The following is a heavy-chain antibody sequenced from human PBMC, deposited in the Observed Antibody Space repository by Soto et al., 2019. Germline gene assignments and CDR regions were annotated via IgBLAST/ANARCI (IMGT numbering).Heavy chain of an antibody. CDR3: ARDCSSTSCYRVYGMDV. V-gene: IGHV3-30-3*01. D-gene: IGHD2-2*01. Sequence: CAASGFTFSSYAMHWVRQAPGKGLEWVAVISYDGSNKYYADSVKGRFTISRDNSKNTLYLQMNSLRAEDTAVYYCARDCSSTSCYRVYGMDVWGQGTTVTVSS. CDR2: ISYDGSNK. CDR1: GFTFSSYA. J-gene: IGHJ6*02.